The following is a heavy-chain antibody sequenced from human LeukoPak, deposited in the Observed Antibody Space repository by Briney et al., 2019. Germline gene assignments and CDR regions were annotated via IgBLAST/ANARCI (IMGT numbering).Heavy chain of an antibody. J-gene: IGHJ4*02. D-gene: IGHD3-22*01. V-gene: IGHV4-4*02. CDR2: TYHSGST. CDR1: GDSISSTNW. CDR3: ARDADYYDSSGSYASDI. Sequence: SETLSLTCTVSGDSISSTNWWSWVRQPPGKGLEWIGETYHSGSTNYNPSLKSRVTISIDTSKNQFSLDLSSVTAADTAVYYCARDADYYDSSGSYASDIWGQGTLVTVSS.